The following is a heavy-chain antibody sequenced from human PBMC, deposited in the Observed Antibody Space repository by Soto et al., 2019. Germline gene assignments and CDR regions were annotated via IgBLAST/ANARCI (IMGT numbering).Heavy chain of an antibody. Sequence: QVRLEESGPGLVKPSETLSLICSVSGGSVNNANYFWNWIRHHPENGLELIGYIYYSGSTRYNPYFKTLATLSIDKSKNHFSLRLNSVTVADTAVYCCAIDADYSGSRGGMDVWGRGTMVTVSS. J-gene: IGHJ6*02. CDR3: AIDADYSGSRGGMDV. D-gene: IGHD4-4*01. V-gene: IGHV4-31*01. CDR2: IYYSGST. CDR1: GGSVNNANYF.